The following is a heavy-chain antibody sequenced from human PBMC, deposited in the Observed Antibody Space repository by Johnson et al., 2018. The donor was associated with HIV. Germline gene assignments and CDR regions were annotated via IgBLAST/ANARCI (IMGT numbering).Heavy chain of an antibody. D-gene: IGHD7-27*01. Sequence: VQLVESGGGLVQPGGSLRLSCAASGFTFSSYWMSWVRQAPGKGLEWVANIKQDGSEKYYVGSLEGRFTVSRDNAKNLLYLQINSPRVEDTAVYYCTTDGGLGSFDIWGQGTMVAVSS. V-gene: IGHV3-7*01. CDR1: GFTFSSYW. CDR3: TTDGGLGSFDI. J-gene: IGHJ3*02. CDR2: IKQDGSEK.